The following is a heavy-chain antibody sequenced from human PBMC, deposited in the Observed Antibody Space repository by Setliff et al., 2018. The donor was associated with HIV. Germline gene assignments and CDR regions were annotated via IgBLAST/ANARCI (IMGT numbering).Heavy chain of an antibody. CDR2: INWNSGTI. CDR3: ARDTAELLGLYYYYGMDV. D-gene: IGHD1-26*01. Sequence: GGSLRLSCAASGFTFDDYAMHWGRQAPGKGLEWVSGINWNSGTIAYADSVKGRFTISRDNAKNSLYLQMNSLRAEDTAVYYCARDTAELLGLYYYYGMDVWGQGTTVTVSS. V-gene: IGHV3-9*01. CDR1: GFTFDDYA. J-gene: IGHJ6*02.